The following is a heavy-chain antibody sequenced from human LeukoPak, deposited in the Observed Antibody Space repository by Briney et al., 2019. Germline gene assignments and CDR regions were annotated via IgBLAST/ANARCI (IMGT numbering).Heavy chain of an antibody. V-gene: IGHV4-34*01. J-gene: IGHJ4*02. D-gene: IGHD2-2*01. CDR2: IDHSGST. Sequence: SETLSLTCAVYGGSFSGYYWSWIRQPPGKGLEWIGEIDHSGSTNYNPSLKSRLTISVDTSKNQFSLKLSSVTAADTAVYYCARGVTVVGDDYWGQGTLVTVSS. CDR3: ARGVTVVGDDY. CDR1: GGSFSGYY.